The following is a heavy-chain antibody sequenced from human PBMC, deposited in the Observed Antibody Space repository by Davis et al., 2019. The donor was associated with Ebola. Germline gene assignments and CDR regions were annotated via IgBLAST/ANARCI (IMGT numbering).Heavy chain of an antibody. D-gene: IGHD6-19*01. J-gene: IGHJ4*02. CDR3: ARAVAGLYYFDY. CDR2: IIPVFRTA. V-gene: IGHV1-69*13. CDR1: GYTFTNYG. Sequence: SVKVSCKASGYTFTNYGITWVRQAPGQGLEWMGGIIPVFRTANYAQKFQGRVTITADESTRTAYMELSGLRSEDTAVYYCARAVAGLYYFDYWGQGTLVTVSS.